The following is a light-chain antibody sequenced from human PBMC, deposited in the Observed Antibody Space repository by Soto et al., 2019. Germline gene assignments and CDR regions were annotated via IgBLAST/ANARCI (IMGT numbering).Light chain of an antibody. CDR3: QQRSNWPRT. J-gene: IGKJ1*01. V-gene: IGKV3-11*01. CDR2: DVS. CDR1: QSVSIL. Sequence: EIVMTQSPATLSVSPGERATLSCRASQSVSILLAWYQQKPGQAPRLLIYDVSNRATDIPARFSGSGSGTDFTLTISSLEPEDLAVYYCQQRSNWPRTFGQGTKVDIK.